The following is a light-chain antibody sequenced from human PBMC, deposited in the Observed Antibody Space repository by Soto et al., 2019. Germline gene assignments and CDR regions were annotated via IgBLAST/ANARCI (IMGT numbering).Light chain of an antibody. V-gene: IGKV1-17*03. CDR3: HQHDGSPLT. CDR2: EAS. Sequence: DIQMTQSPSAMSASVGDRVTITCRASQGIVKYFAWFQQKPGKAPKRLIYEASSLQSGVPARFSGMGSGKDFPPTISSLQPEDSAVYYFHQHDGSPLTFGGGTKVEIK. J-gene: IGKJ4*01. CDR1: QGIVKY.